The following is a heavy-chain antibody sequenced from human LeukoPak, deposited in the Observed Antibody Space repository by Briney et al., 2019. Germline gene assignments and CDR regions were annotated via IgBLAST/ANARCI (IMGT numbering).Heavy chain of an antibody. CDR3: ARGGGRFEF. Sequence: SGGSLRLSCAASGFTFSSYWMSWVRQAPGKGLEWVANIKEDGSEENYVDSMKGRFTISRDNAKNSLYLQLNTLRAEDTAVYYCARGGGRFEFWGQRTLVTVSS. CDR1: GFTFSSYW. J-gene: IGHJ4*02. D-gene: IGHD3-16*01. V-gene: IGHV3-7*05. CDR2: IKEDGSEE.